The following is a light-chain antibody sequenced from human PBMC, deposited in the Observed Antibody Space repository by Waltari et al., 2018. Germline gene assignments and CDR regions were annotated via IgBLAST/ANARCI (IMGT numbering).Light chain of an antibody. CDR3: QQFNTYPLT. CDR2: AAF. V-gene: IGKV1-9*01. J-gene: IGKJ5*01. CDR1: QGIGSY. Sequence: IQLTQSPSSLSASVGDRVTITCRASQGIGSYLAWYQQKPGKAPNLLIYAAFTLQSGVPSRFSGSGSGTDFTLTISSLQPEDFATYYCQQFNTYPLTFGQGTRLEIK.